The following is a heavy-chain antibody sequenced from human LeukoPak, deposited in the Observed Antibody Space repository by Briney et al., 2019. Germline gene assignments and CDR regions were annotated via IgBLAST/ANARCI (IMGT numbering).Heavy chain of an antibody. CDR1: GFTFSSYG. CDR2: IRYDGSNK. Sequence: GGSLRLSCAASGFTFSSYGMHWVRQAPGKGLEWVAFIRYDGSNKCYADSVKGRFTISRDNSKNTLYLQMNSLRAEDTAVYYCAKDARVTMVRGVSYYFDYWGQGTLVTVSS. J-gene: IGHJ4*02. D-gene: IGHD3-10*01. CDR3: AKDARVTMVRGVSYYFDY. V-gene: IGHV3-30*02.